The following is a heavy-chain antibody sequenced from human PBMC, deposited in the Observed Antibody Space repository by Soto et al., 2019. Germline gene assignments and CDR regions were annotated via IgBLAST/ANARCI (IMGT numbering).Heavy chain of an antibody. Sequence: ASVTVSCKASGYTFTSYGISWVRQAPGQGLEWMGWISAYNGNTNYAHKLQARVTMTTDTSTNTAYMELRSLRSDDTAVYYCAREQEMATISGLWYDFYGMDVWGQGTTVTVSS. D-gene: IGHD5-12*01. CDR2: ISAYNGNT. CDR3: AREQEMATISGLWYDFYGMDV. CDR1: GYTFTSYG. V-gene: IGHV1-18*01. J-gene: IGHJ6*02.